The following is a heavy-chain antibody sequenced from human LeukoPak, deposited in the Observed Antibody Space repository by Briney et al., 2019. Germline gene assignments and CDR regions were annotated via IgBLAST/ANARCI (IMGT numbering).Heavy chain of an antibody. CDR3: ARSYYGSSGYPCHY. Sequence: SETLSLTCAVYGGSFSGYYWSWIRQPPGKGLEGIGEIKHSGSTNYNPSLKSRVTISVDTCKNQFALTLSSVTAADTAVYYCARSYYGSSGYPCHYWGQGTLVTVS. J-gene: IGHJ4*02. CDR2: IKHSGST. CDR1: GGSFSGYY. V-gene: IGHV4-34*01. D-gene: IGHD3-22*01.